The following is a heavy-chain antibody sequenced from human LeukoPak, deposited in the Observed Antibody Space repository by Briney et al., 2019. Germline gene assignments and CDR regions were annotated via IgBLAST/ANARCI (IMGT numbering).Heavy chain of an antibody. D-gene: IGHD2-21*02. CDR1: GFAFSSYS. J-gene: IGHJ3*02. CDR2: ISGSGGST. Sequence: PGGSLRLSCAVSGFAFSSYSMSWVRQAPGKGLEWVASISGSGGSTYYADSVKGRFTISRDNSKNTLYLQMNSLRAEDTAVYYCAKDLTVVVTAIFVDAFDIWGQGTMVTVSS. CDR3: AKDLTVVVTAIFVDAFDI. V-gene: IGHV3-23*01.